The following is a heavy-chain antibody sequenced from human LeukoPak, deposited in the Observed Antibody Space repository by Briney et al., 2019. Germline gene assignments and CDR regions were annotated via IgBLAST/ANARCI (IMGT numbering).Heavy chain of an antibody. V-gene: IGHV3-48*04. CDR2: ISTSGTTI. J-gene: IGHJ4*02. CDR3: ARDVYLDY. CDR1: GFTFSSYS. Sequence: GGSLRLSCAASGFTFSSYSMKWVRRAPGRGLEWVSYISTSGTTIYYADSVKGRFTISRDNAKNSLYLQMNSLRAEDTAVYYCARDVYLDYWGQGTLVTVSS.